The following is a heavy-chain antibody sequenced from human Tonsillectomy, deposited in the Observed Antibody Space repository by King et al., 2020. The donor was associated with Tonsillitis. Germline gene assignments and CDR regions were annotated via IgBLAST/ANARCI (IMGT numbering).Heavy chain of an antibody. CDR2: IISKSDGGET. J-gene: IGHJ4*02. Sequence: VQLVESGGGLVKPGGSLRLPWAASGVTVSNAWMSWVRRAAGMWLECVGRIISKSDGGETYYAAPVKGGFTISRDDSKKTLYLQMNSLKTEDTAVYYCTTDPSSSGWYGGDYWGQGTLVTVSS. D-gene: IGHD6-19*01. CDR3: TTDPSSSGWYGGDY. CDR1: GVTVSNAW. V-gene: IGHV3-15*01.